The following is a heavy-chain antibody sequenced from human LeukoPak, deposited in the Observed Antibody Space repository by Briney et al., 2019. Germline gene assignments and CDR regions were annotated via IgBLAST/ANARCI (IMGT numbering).Heavy chain of an antibody. CDR2: ISGSGGST. Sequence: GGSLRLSCAASGFTFSSYAMSWVRQAPGKGLEWVSGISGSGGSTYYADCVKGRFTISRDNSKNTLYLQMNSLRAEDTAVYYCARVRYSSSWYYFDYWGQGTLVTVSS. J-gene: IGHJ4*02. CDR3: ARVRYSSSWYYFDY. D-gene: IGHD6-13*01. V-gene: IGHV3-23*01. CDR1: GFTFSSYA.